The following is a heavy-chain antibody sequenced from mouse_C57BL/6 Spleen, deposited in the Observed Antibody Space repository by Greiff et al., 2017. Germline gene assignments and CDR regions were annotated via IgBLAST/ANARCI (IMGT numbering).Heavy chain of an antibody. D-gene: IGHD2-5*01. V-gene: IGHV1-74*01. J-gene: IGHJ3*01. CDR2: IHPSDSDT. CDR3: AMLWSNYAWFAY. Sequence: QVQLQQPGAELVKPGASVKVSCKASGYTFTSYWMHWVKQRPGQGLEWIGRIHPSDSDTNYNQKFKGKATLTVDKSSSPAYMQLSSLTSEDSAVXYCAMLWSNYAWFAYWGQGTLVTVSA. CDR1: GYTFTSYW.